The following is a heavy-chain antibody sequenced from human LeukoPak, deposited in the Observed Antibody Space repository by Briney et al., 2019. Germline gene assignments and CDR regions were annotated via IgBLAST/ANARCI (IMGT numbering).Heavy chain of an antibody. V-gene: IGHV1-69*05. D-gene: IGHD2-15*01. CDR2: IIPIFGTA. CDR3: ARASGVVAASPYYYMDV. Sequence: ASVKVSCKASGYTFTGYYMHWVRQAPGQGLEWMGGIIPIFGTANYAQKFQGRVTITTDESTSTAYMELSSLRSEDTAVHYCARASGVVAASPYYYMDVWGKGTTVTVSS. CDR1: GYTFTGYY. J-gene: IGHJ6*03.